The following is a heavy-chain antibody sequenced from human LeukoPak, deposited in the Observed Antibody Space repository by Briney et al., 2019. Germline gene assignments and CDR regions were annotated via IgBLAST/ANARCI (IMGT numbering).Heavy chain of an antibody. J-gene: IGHJ4*02. Sequence: SETLSLTCTVSGYSISSGYYWGWIRQPPGKGLEWIGSIYHSGSTYYNPSLKSRVTISVDTSKNQFSLKLSSVTAADTAVYYCASLYCSSTSCYGDSVTPYWGQGTLVTVSS. CDR3: ASLYCSSTSCYGDSVTPY. V-gene: IGHV4-38-2*02. CDR2: IYHSGST. CDR1: GYSISSGYY. D-gene: IGHD2-2*01.